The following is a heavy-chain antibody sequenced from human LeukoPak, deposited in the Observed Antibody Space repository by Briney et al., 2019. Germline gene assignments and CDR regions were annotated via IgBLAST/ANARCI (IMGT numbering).Heavy chain of an antibody. CDR3: AKLQDSSGYYYGYFDY. CDR2: ISGSGGST. Sequence: GGSLRLSCAASGFTFSSYAMNWVRQAPGKGLEWVSAISGSGGSTYYADSVKGRFTISRDNSKNTLYVQMNSLRAEDTAVYYCAKLQDSSGYYYGYFDYWGQGTLVTVSS. J-gene: IGHJ4*02. V-gene: IGHV3-23*01. D-gene: IGHD3-22*01. CDR1: GFTFSSYA.